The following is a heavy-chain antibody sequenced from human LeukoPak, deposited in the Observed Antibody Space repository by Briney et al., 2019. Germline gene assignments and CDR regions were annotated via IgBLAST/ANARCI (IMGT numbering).Heavy chain of an antibody. Sequence: GGSLRLSCEATGFSFSSYSMNWVRQAPGKGLEWVSSISSSSSYIYYADSVKGRFTISRDNAKNSLYLQMNSLRPEDTAVYYCASSVKGQIVRWFVRWGRGTVVSVPS. J-gene: IGHJ5*02. CDR3: ASSVKGQIVRWFVR. D-gene: IGHD6-6*01. CDR1: GFSFSSYS. V-gene: IGHV3-21*01. CDR2: ISSSSSYI.